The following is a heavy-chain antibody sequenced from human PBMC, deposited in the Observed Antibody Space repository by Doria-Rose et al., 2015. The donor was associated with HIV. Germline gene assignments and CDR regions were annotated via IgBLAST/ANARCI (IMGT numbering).Heavy chain of an antibody. CDR1: GFSFESYA. CDR2: ISWDSGAK. D-gene: IGHD3-3*01. J-gene: IGHJ6*03. V-gene: IGHV3-9*01. CDR3: AKAPIIGPKYYFYMDV. Sequence: VQLVQSGGGLVQPGRSLRLSCVGSGFSFESYAMHWVRLAPGKGLEWVAGISWDSGAKGNADSVEVRFTISRDNAKKSVYLEMRSLRPEDTAFYYYAKAPIIGPKYYFYMDVWGKGTSVTVSS.